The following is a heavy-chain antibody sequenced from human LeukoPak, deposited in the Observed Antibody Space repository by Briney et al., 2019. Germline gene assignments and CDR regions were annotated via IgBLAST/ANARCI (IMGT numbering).Heavy chain of an antibody. D-gene: IGHD3-10*01. CDR3: ARYPTPDYGLGSWVVQYFQH. CDR1: GYTFISYG. Sequence: ASVKVSCKASGYTFISYGFSWVRQATGQGLGWMGWISAYTGNTNYAQKLQGRVTLTTDTSANTAYMDLRSLRSDDTAVYYCARYPTPDYGLGSWVVQYFQHWGQGTLVTVSS. J-gene: IGHJ1*01. CDR2: ISAYTGNT. V-gene: IGHV1-18*01.